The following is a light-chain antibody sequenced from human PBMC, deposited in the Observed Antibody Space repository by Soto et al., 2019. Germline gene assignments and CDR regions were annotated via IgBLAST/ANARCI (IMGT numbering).Light chain of an antibody. CDR2: DAS. J-gene: IGKJ1*01. CDR1: QSISSW. CDR3: QQYNSYSWT. Sequence: DIQMTQSPSTLSASVGDRVTITGRASQSISSWLAWYQQKPGKAPKLLIYDASSLESGVPSRFSGSGSGTEFTLTISGLQPDDFATYYCQQYNSYSWTFGQGTKVEIQ. V-gene: IGKV1-5*01.